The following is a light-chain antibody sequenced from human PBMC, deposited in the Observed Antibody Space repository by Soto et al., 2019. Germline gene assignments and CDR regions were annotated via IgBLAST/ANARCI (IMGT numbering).Light chain of an antibody. CDR3: HQYGSSPQT. J-gene: IGKJ1*01. Sequence: EIVLTQSPGTLSLSPGERATLSCRASQSLSSSYLAWYQQKPGQAPRPLFFGASSRATGIPDRFSGSGSGTDFTLTISRLEPEDFAVYYCHQYGSSPQTFGQGTKVEIK. CDR1: QSLSSSY. V-gene: IGKV3-20*01. CDR2: GAS.